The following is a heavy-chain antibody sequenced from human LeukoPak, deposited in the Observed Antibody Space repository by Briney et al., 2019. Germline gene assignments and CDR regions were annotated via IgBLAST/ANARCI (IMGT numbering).Heavy chain of an antibody. J-gene: IGHJ5*02. V-gene: IGHV3-30*02. CDR3: AKDTYSSGWYNWFDP. D-gene: IGHD6-19*01. CDR2: IRYDGSNK. Sequence: TGGSLRLSCAASGFTFSTYDIHWVRPAPGKGLEWVAFIRYDGSNKYYADSVKGRFTISRDNSKNTLYLQMNSLRAEDTAVYYCAKDTYSSGWYNWFDPWGQGTLVTVSS. CDR1: GFTFSTYD.